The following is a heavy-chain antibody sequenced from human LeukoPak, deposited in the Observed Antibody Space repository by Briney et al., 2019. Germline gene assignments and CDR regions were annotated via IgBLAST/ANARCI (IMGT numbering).Heavy chain of an antibody. J-gene: IGHJ4*02. D-gene: IGHD3-3*01. V-gene: IGHV3-23*01. CDR2: ISGSGGST. Sequence: GGSLRLSCAAYGFTFSNVAMTWVRQAPGKGLEWVSGISGSGGSTYYADSVKGRFTISRDNSKNTVFPQMNSLRAEDTAVYYCAKEEFYDFWSGYPSRHLDYWGQGTLVTVSS. CDR1: GFTFSNVA. CDR3: AKEEFYDFWSGYPSRHLDY.